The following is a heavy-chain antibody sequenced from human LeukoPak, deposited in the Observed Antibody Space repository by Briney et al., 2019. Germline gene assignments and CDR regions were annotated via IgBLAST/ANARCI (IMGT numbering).Heavy chain of an antibody. D-gene: IGHD1-26*01. CDR3: ARGQGGSYIPDY. CDR1: GYTFTSYD. Sequence: AASMKVSCKASGYTFTSYDINWVRQATGQGLEWMGWMNPNSGNTGYAQKFQGRVTITRNTSISTAYMELSSLRSEDTAVYYCARGQGGSYIPDYWGQGTLVTASS. CDR2: MNPNSGNT. J-gene: IGHJ4*02. V-gene: IGHV1-8*03.